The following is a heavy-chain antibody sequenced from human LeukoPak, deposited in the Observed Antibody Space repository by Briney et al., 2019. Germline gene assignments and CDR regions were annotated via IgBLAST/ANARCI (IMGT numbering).Heavy chain of an antibody. D-gene: IGHD4-17*01. CDR2: INPSGGST. CDR1: GYTFTSYY. V-gene: IGHV1-46*01. CDR3: ARPSDYGDYIDY. Sequence: ASVKVSCKASGYTFTSYYMHWVRQAPGQGLEWMGIINPSGGSTRYAQKFQGRVTMTRDTSISTMYMELRTLTSGDTAVYYCARPSDYGDYIDYWGQGTPVTVSS. J-gene: IGHJ4*02.